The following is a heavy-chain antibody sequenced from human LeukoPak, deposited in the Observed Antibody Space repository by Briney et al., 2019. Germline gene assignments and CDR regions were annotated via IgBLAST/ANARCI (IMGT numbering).Heavy chain of an antibody. CDR1: GFTFSRYW. D-gene: IGHD3-10*01. CDR3: ARVGDRSGSSFLFKRGKYTYYYYMDV. V-gene: IGHV3-30*02. Sequence: GGSLRLSCAASGFTFSRYWMSWVRQAPGKGLEGVAFIRYDGSNKYYADSVKGRFTISRDNSRNTLYLQMKSLRTEDTAVYYCARVGDRSGSSFLFKRGKYTYYYYMDVWGKGTTVTISS. J-gene: IGHJ6*03. CDR2: IRYDGSNK.